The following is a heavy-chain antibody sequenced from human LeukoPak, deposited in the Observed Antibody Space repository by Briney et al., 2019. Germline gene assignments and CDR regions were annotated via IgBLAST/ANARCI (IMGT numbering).Heavy chain of an antibody. J-gene: IGHJ4*02. CDR2: IHYSGRT. CDR1: GDSISSYY. Sequence: SETLSLTCTVSGDSISSYYWNWIRQPPGKGLEGIRYIHYSGRTNYNPSIRSRVTMSLDTSKNQFSLRLRSVTAADTAVYYCARNLRTDRLNLDYWGQGTLVTVSS. V-gene: IGHV4-59*01. CDR3: ARNLRTDRLNLDY. D-gene: IGHD1-14*01.